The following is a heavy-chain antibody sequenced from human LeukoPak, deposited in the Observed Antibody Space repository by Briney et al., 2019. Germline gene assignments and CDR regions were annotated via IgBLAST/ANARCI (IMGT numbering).Heavy chain of an antibody. V-gene: IGHV3-33*01. CDR3: VREREYYDILTGYSSYYGMDV. D-gene: IGHD3-9*01. J-gene: IGHJ6*02. Sequence: GRSLTLSCAASGFTFSSHGMHWVRQAPGKGLEWVAVIWNDGSNEYYADSVKGRLTISRDNSKNTLYLQMNSLRAEDTAVYYCVREREYYDILTGYSSYYGMDVWGQGTTVTVSS. CDR2: IWNDGSNE. CDR1: GFTFSSHG.